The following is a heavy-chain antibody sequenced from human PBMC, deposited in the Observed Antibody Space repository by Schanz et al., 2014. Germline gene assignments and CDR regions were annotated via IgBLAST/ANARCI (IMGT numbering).Heavy chain of an antibody. CDR1: GQTVSSYF. V-gene: IGHV1-46*03. Sequence: QVHLVQSGAVLKTPGASVNVSCKTSGQTVSSYFIQWVRQAPGQGLEWMGIIDPRDGATNYGVKFQGRVTMARDTSTTTVSMQLRGLRPDDTAVYYCALEHNSPSGAGQFWGQGTLITVSS. CDR3: ALEHNSPSGAGQF. J-gene: IGHJ4*02. CDR2: IDPRDGAT. D-gene: IGHD1-1*01.